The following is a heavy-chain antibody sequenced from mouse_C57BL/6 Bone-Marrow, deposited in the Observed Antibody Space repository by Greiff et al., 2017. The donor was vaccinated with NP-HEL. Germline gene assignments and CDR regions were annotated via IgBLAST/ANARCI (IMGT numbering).Heavy chain of an antibody. J-gene: IGHJ2*01. Sequence: DVHLVESGPELVKPGASVKISCKASGYSFTGYYMNWVKQSPEKSLEWIGEINPSTGGTTYNQKFKAKATLTVDKSSSTAYMQLKSLTSEDAAVYYCARYGYPGYFDYWGQGTTLTVSS. CDR3: ARYGYPGYFDY. CDR2: INPSTGGT. D-gene: IGHD1-2*01. CDR1: GYSFTGYY. V-gene: IGHV1-42*01.